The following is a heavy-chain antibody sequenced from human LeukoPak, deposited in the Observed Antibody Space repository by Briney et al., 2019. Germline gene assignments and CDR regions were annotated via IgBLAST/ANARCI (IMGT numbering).Heavy chain of an antibody. J-gene: IGHJ4*02. CDR1: GFTFSSYW. V-gene: IGHV3-74*01. Sequence: GGSLRLSCAASGFTFSSYWMHWVRQAPGKGLVWVSRINSDGSTTSYADSVKGRFTISRDNAKNTLYLQMNSLRAEDTAVYYCARARGNYVYDYWGQGTLVTVSS. CDR3: ARARGNYVYDY. D-gene: IGHD4-23*01. CDR2: INSDGSTT.